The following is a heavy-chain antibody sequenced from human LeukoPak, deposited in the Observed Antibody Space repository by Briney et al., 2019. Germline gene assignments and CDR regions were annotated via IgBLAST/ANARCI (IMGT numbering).Heavy chain of an antibody. V-gene: IGHV3-23*01. CDR2: ITSRDGTT. CDR1: GFNFNIYA. J-gene: IGHJ4*02. Sequence: GGSLRLSCAASGFNFNIYAMSWVRQAPGRGLEWVSSITSRDGTTYYADSVRGRFTISRDNSKNRLFLQVYSLRAEDTAVYFCARDILTRIGRFGFDYWGQGTLVTVSS. CDR3: ARDILTRIGRFGFDY. D-gene: IGHD3-9*01.